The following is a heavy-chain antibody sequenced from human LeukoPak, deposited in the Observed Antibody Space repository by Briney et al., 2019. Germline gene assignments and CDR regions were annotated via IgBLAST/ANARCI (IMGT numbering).Heavy chain of an antibody. D-gene: IGHD7-27*01. J-gene: IGHJ4*02. Sequence: SETLSLTCAVYGGSFSGYYWSWIRQPPGKGLEWIGYVYYSGSTEYNPSLRSRVTISLEMSKHQFSLNLTSVTAADTAVYYCASNTGTVFDYWGQGALVTVSS. CDR3: ASNTGTVFDY. V-gene: IGHV4-59*01. CDR1: GGSFSGYY. CDR2: VYYSGST.